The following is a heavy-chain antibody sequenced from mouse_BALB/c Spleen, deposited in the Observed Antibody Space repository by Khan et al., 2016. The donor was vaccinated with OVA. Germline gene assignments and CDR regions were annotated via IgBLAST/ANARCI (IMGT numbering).Heavy chain of an antibody. D-gene: IGHD2-1*01. J-gene: IGHJ3*01. CDR1: GYTFTNYG. Sequence: QIQLVQSGPELKKPGETVKISCKASGYTFTNYGMNWVKQAPGKGLKWMGWINTYTGEPTYADDFKGRFAFSLENSASTAYLEINNLKNEDTATYFCARSNGNYWLVYWGQGTLVTVSA. CDR3: ARSNGNYWLVY. CDR2: INTYTGEP. V-gene: IGHV9-3-1*01.